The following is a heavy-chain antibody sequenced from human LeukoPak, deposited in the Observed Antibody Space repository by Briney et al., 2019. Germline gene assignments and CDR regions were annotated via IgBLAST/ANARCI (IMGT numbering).Heavy chain of an antibody. J-gene: IGHJ1*01. D-gene: IGHD3-22*01. CDR2: ISSSSSYT. Sequence: GGSLRLSCVVSGIPFSDYYMNWIRQATGKGLEWISYISSSSSYTDYADSVKGRFTISRDNSKNTLYLQMNSLRAEDTAVYYCASEDSSGYTLGHWGQGTLVTVSS. CDR1: GIPFSDYY. CDR3: ASEDSSGYTLGH. V-gene: IGHV3-11*06.